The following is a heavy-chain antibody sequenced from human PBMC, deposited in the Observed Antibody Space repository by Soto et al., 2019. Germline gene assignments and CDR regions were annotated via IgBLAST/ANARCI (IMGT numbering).Heavy chain of an antibody. CDR3: AKERGGDYSNAYYYYYYGMDV. CDR2: ISGRGGST. Sequence: GSLRLSCAASGFTFSSYAMSWVRQAPGKGLEWVSAISGRGGSTYYADSVKGRLTISRDNSKNTLYLQMNSLRAEDTAVYYCAKERGGDYSNAYYYYYYGMDVWGQGTTVTVSS. V-gene: IGHV3-23*01. CDR1: GFTFSSYA. D-gene: IGHD4-4*01. J-gene: IGHJ6*02.